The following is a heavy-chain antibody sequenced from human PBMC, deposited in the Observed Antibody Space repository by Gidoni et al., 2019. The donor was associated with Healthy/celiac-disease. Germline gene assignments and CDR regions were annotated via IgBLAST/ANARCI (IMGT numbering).Heavy chain of an antibody. D-gene: IGHD1-26*01. CDR2: ISGSGGST. J-gene: IGHJ4*02. CDR1: GFPFSSYA. CDR3: AKDNWVVGATNYDY. V-gene: IGHV3-23*01. Sequence: EVQLLESGGGLVQPGGSLRLSCAASGFPFSSYAMSWVRQAPGKGLGWVSAISGSGGSTYYADSVKGRFTISRDNSKNTLYLQMNSLRAEDTAVYYCAKDNWVVGATNYDYWGQGTLVTVSS.